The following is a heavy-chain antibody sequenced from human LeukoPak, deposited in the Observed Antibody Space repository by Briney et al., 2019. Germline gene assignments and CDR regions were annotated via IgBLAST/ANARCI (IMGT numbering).Heavy chain of an antibody. CDR1: GFIFSNYA. Sequence: GGSLRVSCAASGFIFSNYAMHWVRQAPGKGLEWVAVLWYDGSSKLYADSVKGRFTISRDNSKNTLYMQMNSLRAEDTAVYYCAKDLDWGYRYGDYPAGFDYWGQGTLVTVSS. CDR2: LWYDGSSK. CDR3: AKDLDWGYRYGDYPAGFDY. D-gene: IGHD4-17*01. J-gene: IGHJ4*02. V-gene: IGHV3-33*06.